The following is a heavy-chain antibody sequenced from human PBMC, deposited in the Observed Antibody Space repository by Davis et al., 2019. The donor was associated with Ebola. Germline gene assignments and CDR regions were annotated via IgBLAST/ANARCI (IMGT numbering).Heavy chain of an antibody. V-gene: IGHV1-2*06. D-gene: IGHD3-22*01. CDR2: INPNSGGT. CDR3: ARRSSGYYYPFDY. CDR1: GYTFTGYY. J-gene: IGHJ4*02. Sequence: ASVKVSCKASGYTFTGYYMHWVRQAPGQGLEWMGRINPNSGGTNYAQKFQGRVTMTKDTSISTAYMELSRLRSDDTAVYYCARRSSGYYYPFDYWGQGTLVTVSS.